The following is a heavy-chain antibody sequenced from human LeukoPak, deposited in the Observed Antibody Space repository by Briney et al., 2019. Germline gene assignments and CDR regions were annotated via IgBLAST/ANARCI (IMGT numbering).Heavy chain of an antibody. Sequence: GGSLRLSCAASGFTFSSYAMHWVRQAPGKGLEWVAVISYDGSNKYYADSVKGRFTISRDNSKNTLYLQMNSLRANDTAVYYCVCRIGGAPQWGQGTLVTVSS. J-gene: IGHJ4*02. D-gene: IGHD1-26*01. CDR1: GFTFSSYA. CDR3: VCRIGGAPQ. V-gene: IGHV3-30*14. CDR2: ISYDGSNK.